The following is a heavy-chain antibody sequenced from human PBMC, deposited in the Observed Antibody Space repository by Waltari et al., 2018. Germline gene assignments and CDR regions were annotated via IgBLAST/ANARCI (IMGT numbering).Heavy chain of an antibody. CDR2: LYSAGYT. Sequence: ELQLVESGGGLVQPGGSLRLTCAASGFSVTYSYMNWVRQATGTGLEWSSVLYSAGYTYYTDSVKGRFTISRDRSKNTLYLQMNSLRTEDTAVYYCARGDGYTKPLDHWGQGTLVTVSS. J-gene: IGHJ4*02. CDR3: ARGDGYTKPLDH. V-gene: IGHV3-53*01. D-gene: IGHD5-12*01. CDR1: GFSVTYSY.